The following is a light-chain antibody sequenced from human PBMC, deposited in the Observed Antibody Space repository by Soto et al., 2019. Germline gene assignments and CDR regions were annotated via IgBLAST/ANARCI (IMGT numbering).Light chain of an antibody. CDR2: AVS. J-gene: IGKJ5*01. V-gene: IGKV2-29*03. CDR1: HSLLHMTGETF. Sequence: DVVMTQTALSLSVAPGQPSSISCKASHSLLHMTGETFLFWYLQKPGQSPQLLIYAVSTRVSGVPDRFSGSGSATDFTLEISRVETDDVGIYYCMQSTHLPPTFGQGTRLEIK. CDR3: MQSTHLPPT.